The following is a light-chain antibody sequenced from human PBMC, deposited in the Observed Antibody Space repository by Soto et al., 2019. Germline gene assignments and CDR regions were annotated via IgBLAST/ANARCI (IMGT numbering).Light chain of an antibody. CDR3: CSYAGIYTWV. CDR1: SGDVGGYNF. Sequence: QSALTQPRSVSGSPGQSVTISCTGASGDVGGYNFVSWYQQHPGKAPKLMIYDVSKRPSGVPDRFSGSKSGNTASLIISGLQAEDEADYYCCSYAGIYTWVFGGGTKVTVL. CDR2: DVS. J-gene: IGLJ3*02. V-gene: IGLV2-11*01.